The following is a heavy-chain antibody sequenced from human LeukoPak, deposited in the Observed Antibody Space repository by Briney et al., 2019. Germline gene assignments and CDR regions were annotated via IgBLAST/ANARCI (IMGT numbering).Heavy chain of an antibody. J-gene: IGHJ4*02. CDR3: ARGGDFWSGYRWYFDY. CDR1: GFTFSSYS. D-gene: IGHD3-3*01. CDR2: IKQDGSEK. V-gene: IGHV3-7*01. Sequence: GGPLRLSCAASGFTFSSYSMNWVRQAPGKGLEWVANIKQDGSEKYYVDSVKGRFTISRDNAKNSLYLQMNSLRAEDTAVYYCARGGDFWSGYRWYFDYWGQGTLVTVSS.